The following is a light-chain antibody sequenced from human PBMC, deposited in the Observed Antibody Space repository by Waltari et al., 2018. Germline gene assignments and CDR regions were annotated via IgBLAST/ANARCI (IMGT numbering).Light chain of an antibody. V-gene: IGKV3-20*01. CDR3: QHYRRLPVT. J-gene: IGKJ1*01. CDR1: QLVPRA. CDR2: GAS. Sequence: EIVLTQSPGTLSLSPGESATLSCRTSQLVPRALAWYQQKPGQAPSPLIYGASNRATGIPDRFRGSGSGTDFSLTASSLEPEDFAVYDCQHYRRLPVTFGQGTKVEGK.